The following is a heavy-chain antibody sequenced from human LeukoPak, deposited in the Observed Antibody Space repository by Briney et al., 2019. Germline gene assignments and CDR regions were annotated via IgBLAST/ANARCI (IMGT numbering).Heavy chain of an antibody. J-gene: IGHJ4*02. CDR3: ARDRGDRVFGY. Sequence: GGSLRLSCATSGFTFTSYWMSWVRQAPGKGLEWVAITKQDGSQKYYVDSVKGRFTISRDNAKDSLYLQLNSLRAEDTAVYYCARDRGDRVFGYWGQGTLVTVSS. D-gene: IGHD2-21*02. V-gene: IGHV3-7*01. CDR1: GFTFTSYW. CDR2: TKQDGSQK.